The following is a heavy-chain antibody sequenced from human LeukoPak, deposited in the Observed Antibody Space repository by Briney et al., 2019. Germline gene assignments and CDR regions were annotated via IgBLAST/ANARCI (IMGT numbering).Heavy chain of an antibody. V-gene: IGHV3-11*01. D-gene: IGHD4-17*01. CDR2: ISSSGSTI. CDR1: GFTVASNY. J-gene: IGHJ4*02. Sequence: GGSLRLSCSASGFTVASNYVTWVRQAPGKGLEWVSYISSSGSTIYYADSVKGRFTISRDNAKNSLYLQMNSLRAEDTAVYYCARAYGDYDFDYWGQGTLVTVSS. CDR3: ARAYGDYDFDY.